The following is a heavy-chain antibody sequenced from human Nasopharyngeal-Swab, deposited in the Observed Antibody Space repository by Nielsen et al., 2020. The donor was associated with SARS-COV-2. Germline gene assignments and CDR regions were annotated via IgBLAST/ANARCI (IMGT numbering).Heavy chain of an antibody. CDR1: GITVANNY. CDR3: AREAARGLVTTREFDY. V-gene: IGHV3-66*01. CDR2: IYSGGNT. D-gene: IGHD4-11*01. J-gene: IGHJ4*02. Sequence: GESLKISCAASGITVANNYINWVRQAPGKGLEWVSVIYSGGNTFYADSVKGRFTISRDIFKNTVYLQMNSLRAEDMAVYYCAREAARGLVTTREFDYWGQGTLVTVSS.